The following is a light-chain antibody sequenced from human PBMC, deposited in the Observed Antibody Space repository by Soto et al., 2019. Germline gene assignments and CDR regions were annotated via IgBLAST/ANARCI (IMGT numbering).Light chain of an antibody. CDR2: DAS. CDR3: QQLYSFPLT. Sequence: DIQLTQSPSFLSASIGDRVTITCRASQDFSNFLAWYQQKPGRAPKLLMYDASTLQSRVPSRFSGSGSGTEFTLTISSLQPEDFATYYCQQLYSFPLTFGGGTKVDIK. V-gene: IGKV1-9*01. CDR1: QDFSNF. J-gene: IGKJ4*01.